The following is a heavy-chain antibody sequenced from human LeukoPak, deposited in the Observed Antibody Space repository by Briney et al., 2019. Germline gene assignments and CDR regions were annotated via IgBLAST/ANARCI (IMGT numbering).Heavy chain of an antibody. D-gene: IGHD4-17*01. J-gene: IGHJ3*02. CDR3: TADYGDYEVFEAFDI. CDR1: GFTFSSYS. Sequence: PGGSLRLSCAASGFTFSSYSMSWVRQAPGKGLEWVGRIKSKTDGGTTDYAAPVKGRFTISRDDSKNTLYLQMNSLKTEDTAVYYCTADYGDYEVFEAFDIWGQGTMVTVSS. CDR2: IKSKTDGGTT. V-gene: IGHV3-15*01.